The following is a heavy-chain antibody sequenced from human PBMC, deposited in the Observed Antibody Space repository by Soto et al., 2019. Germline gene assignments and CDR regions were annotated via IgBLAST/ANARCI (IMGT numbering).Heavy chain of an antibody. D-gene: IGHD5-12*01. CDR1: GAPISSYY. CDR2: IYYSGST. CDR3: ARTRAYSGYSYGMDV. V-gene: IGHV4-59*01. Sequence: QVQLRESGPRLVKPSETLSLTCTVSGAPISSYYWSWIRQPPGKGLEWIAYIYYSGSTNYNPALKSRVTISIDTPNNQFSLKVNSGTAADTAVYFCARTRAYSGYSYGMDVWGQGTTVTVSS. J-gene: IGHJ6*02.